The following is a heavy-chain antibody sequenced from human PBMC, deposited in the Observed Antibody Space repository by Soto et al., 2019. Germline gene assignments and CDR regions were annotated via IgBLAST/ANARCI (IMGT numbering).Heavy chain of an antibody. CDR1: GGSIISSSW. CDR3: ARAHVLGYRYGNTV. CDR2: ISDSGST. Sequence: PSETLSLTCAVSGGSIISSSWWSWVRQPPGKGLEWIGEISDSGSTNYNPSLKRRVTISIDRSKKQFSLKLTSVTAADTAVYYCARAHVLGYRYGNTVWGQGTLVTVSS. J-gene: IGHJ4*02. V-gene: IGHV4-4*02. D-gene: IGHD5-18*01.